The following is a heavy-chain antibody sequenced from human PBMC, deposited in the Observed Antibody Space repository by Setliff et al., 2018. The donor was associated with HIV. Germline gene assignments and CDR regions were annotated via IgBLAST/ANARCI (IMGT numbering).Heavy chain of an antibody. V-gene: IGHV3-49*02. CDR2: IRSKTYAGTT. J-gene: IGHJ4*02. D-gene: IGHD3-3*01. Sequence: SWVRQSPGKGLEWLGFIRSKTYAGTTEYAASVKGRFTISRDDSKSIAYLQMNSLKTEDTAVYYCTRDPKYYDFWSGYPHPFDYWGQGTLVTVSS. CDR3: TRDPKYYDFWSGYPHPFDY.